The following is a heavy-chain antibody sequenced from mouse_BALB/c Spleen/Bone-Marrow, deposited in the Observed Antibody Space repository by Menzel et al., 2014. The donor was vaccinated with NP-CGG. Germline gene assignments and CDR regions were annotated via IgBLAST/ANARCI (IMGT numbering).Heavy chain of an antibody. Sequence: VQGVESGVELVKPGASVKLSCKASGNTFTSYDINWVRQRPEQGLEWIGWIFPGDSTTKYNEKFKGKATLSTDKSSSTVHMQLSRLTSEDSAVHFCVRSRLRAWYFDVWGAGTTVTISS. J-gene: IGHJ1*01. V-gene: IGHV1S56*01. CDR3: VRSRLRAWYFDV. CDR2: IFPGDSTT. CDR1: GNTFTSYD. D-gene: IGHD1-2*01.